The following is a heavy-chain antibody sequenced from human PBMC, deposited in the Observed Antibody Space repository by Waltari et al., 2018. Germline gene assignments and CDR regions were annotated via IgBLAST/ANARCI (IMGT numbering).Heavy chain of an antibody. J-gene: IGHJ4*02. CDR1: GFTFSVFS. Sequence: EVQMVESGGGLVQPGGSLRLHCAASGFTFSVFSMHWVRQAPGKGLEYVSAFSRDGVTTYYADSVKGRFTISRDNSKNTLYLQMGSLRADDTAVYYCARIDGSGWYGSWGQGTLVTVSS. CDR3: ARIDGSGWYGS. V-gene: IGHV3-64*07. D-gene: IGHD6-19*01. CDR2: FSRDGVTT.